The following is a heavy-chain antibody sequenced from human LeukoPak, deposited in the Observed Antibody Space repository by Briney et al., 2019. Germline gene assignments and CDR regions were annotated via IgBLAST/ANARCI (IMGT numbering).Heavy chain of an antibody. Sequence: GASVKVSCKASGYTFTSYGISWVRQAPGQGLEWMGWISAYNGNTNYAQKLQGRVTMTTDTSTSTAYMELRSLRSDDTAVYYCARVRGDLLRWFGELLKYHDFDYWGQGTLVTVSS. CDR1: GYTFTSYG. CDR3: ARVRGDLLRWFGELLKYHDFDY. V-gene: IGHV1-18*01. D-gene: IGHD3-10*01. J-gene: IGHJ4*02. CDR2: ISAYNGNT.